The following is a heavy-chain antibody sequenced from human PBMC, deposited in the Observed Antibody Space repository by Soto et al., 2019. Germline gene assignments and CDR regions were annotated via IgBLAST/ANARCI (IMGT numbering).Heavy chain of an antibody. CDR1: GFTFTSYG. D-gene: IGHD2-2*01. CDR2: ISAYSGNT. Sequence: SVKVSCKASGFTFTSYGISWLRQAPGQGLEWMGWISAYSGNTNYAQKLQGRVTMSTDTSTSTAYMELRSLRSDDTGVYFCARADCISTSCYPLYYYYGRDVWG. J-gene: IGHJ6*02. V-gene: IGHV1-18*01. CDR3: ARADCISTSCYPLYYYYGRDV.